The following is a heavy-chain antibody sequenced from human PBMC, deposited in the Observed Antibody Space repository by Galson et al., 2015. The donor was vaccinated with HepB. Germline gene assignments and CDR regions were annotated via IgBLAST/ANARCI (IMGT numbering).Heavy chain of an antibody. Sequence: SLRLSCAGSGFTFSGSAMHWVRQASGKGLEWVGRIGRESYNYATAYTASVKGRFTISRDDSKNTAYLQMNSLRTEDTAVYYCARLGDLSGYSSRWGQGTLVTVSS. CDR1: GFTFSGSA. CDR3: ARLGDLSGYSSR. D-gene: IGHD6-13*01. CDR2: IGRESYNYAT. J-gene: IGHJ4*02. V-gene: IGHV3-73*01.